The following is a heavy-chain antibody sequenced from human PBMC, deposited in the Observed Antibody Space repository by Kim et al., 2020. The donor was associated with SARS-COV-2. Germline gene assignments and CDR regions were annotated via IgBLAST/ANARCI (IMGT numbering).Heavy chain of an antibody. D-gene: IGHD3-22*01. CDR2: ISYDGSNK. CDR1: GFTFSSYG. J-gene: IGHJ4*02. V-gene: IGHV3-30*18. CDR3: AKEITLYYDSSGVDY. Sequence: GGSLRPSCAASGFTFSSYGMHWVRQAPGKGLEWVAVISYDGSNKYYADSVKGRFTISRDNSKNTLYLQMNSLRAEDTAVYYCAKEITLYYDSSGVDYWGQGTLVTVSS.